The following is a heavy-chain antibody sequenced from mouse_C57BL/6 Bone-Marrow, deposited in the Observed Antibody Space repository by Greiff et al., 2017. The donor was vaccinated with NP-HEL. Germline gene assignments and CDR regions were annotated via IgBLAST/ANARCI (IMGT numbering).Heavy chain of an antibody. V-gene: IGHV14-1*01. D-gene: IGHD2-4*01. Sequence: VQLKQSGAELVRPGASVKLSCTASGFNIKDYYMHWVKQRPEQGLEWIGRIDPEDGDTEYAPKFQGKATMTADTSSNTAYLQLSSLTSEDTAVYYCTTHDYDGDWYFDVWGTGTTVTVSS. CDR3: TTHDYDGDWYFDV. CDR2: IDPEDGDT. CDR1: GFNIKDYY. J-gene: IGHJ1*03.